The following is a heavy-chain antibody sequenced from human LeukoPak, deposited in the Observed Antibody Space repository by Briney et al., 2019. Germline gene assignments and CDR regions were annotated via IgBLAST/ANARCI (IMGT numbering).Heavy chain of an antibody. CDR1: GYTFTGYY. CDR2: IYPNSGAT. J-gene: IGHJ4*02. Sequence: ASVKVSCKASGYTFTGYYMHWVRQAPGQGLEWMGWIYPNSGATKYAQKFQGRVTMTRDTSISTAYMELSGLRSDDTAVYYCARVRRAVVVPAAKTYYFDYWGQGTLVTVSS. CDR3: ARVRRAVVVPAAKTYYFDY. V-gene: IGHV1-2*02. D-gene: IGHD2-2*01.